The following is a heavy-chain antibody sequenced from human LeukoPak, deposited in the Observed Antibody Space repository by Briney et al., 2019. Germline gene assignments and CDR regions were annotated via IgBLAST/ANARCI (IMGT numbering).Heavy chain of an antibody. CDR1: GFTLSSYW. CDR3: ARAIRGSAVDTGDR. D-gene: IGHD3-10*01. CDR2: IKNDGSEK. Sequence: GGSLRLSCAASGFTLSSYWMRWVRQARGKGREGVANIKNDGSEKYYVDSVKGRFTISRDNAKNSLFLQMNSLTVEDTAVYYCARAIRGSAVDTGDRWGQGTLVTVSS. J-gene: IGHJ4*02. V-gene: IGHV3-7*01.